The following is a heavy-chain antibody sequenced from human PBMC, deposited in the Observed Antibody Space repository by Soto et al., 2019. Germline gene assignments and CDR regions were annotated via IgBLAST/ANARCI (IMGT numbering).Heavy chain of an antibody. D-gene: IGHD6-13*01. CDR2: IRSKAYGGTT. CDR1: GFTFGDYA. V-gene: IGHV3-49*03. CDR3: TRAPSPYSSSWYLKFFDY. J-gene: IGHJ4*02. Sequence: GGSLRLSCTASGFTFGDYAMSWFRQAPGKGLEWVGLIRSKAYGGTTEYAASVKGRFTISRDDSKSIAYLQMNSLKTEDTAVYYCTRAPSPYSSSWYLKFFDYWGQGTLVTVSS.